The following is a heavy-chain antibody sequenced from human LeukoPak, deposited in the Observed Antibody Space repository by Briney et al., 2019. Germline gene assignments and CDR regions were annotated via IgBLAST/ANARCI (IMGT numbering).Heavy chain of an antibody. D-gene: IGHD2/OR15-2a*01. J-gene: IGHJ2*01. CDR3: ARGILGYYYFDL. CDR1: GGSFSGFY. Sequence: SETVSCTCAGCGGSFSGFYWTWLGQPPGKGLEWVGEMHHSGATSYKPSLRSRVTISGGTSKNQFSLNLSSVAAADTAVYYCARGILGYYYFDLWGRGTLVTVSS. CDR2: MHHSGAT. V-gene: IGHV4-34*01.